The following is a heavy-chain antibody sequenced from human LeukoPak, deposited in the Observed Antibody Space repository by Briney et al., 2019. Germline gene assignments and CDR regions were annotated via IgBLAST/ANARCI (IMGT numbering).Heavy chain of an antibody. J-gene: IGHJ5*02. D-gene: IGHD6-6*01. CDR1: GGSISSYY. CDR3: ARNIAARYNWFDP. V-gene: IGHV4-34*01. Sequence: PSETLSLTCTVSGGSISSYYWSWIRLAPGKGLEWIGEISRSGVTNYNPSLKSRVTLSVDTSKSQFSLKLSSVTAADTAVYYCARNIAARYNWFDPWGQGTLVTVSS. CDR2: ISRSGVT.